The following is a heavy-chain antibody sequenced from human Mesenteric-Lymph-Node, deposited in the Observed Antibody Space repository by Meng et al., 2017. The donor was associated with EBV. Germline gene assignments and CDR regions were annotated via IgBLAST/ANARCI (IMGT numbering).Heavy chain of an antibody. CDR2: ISVYNGNT. Sequence: QVQPVQSGAEVKQPGGSVKVSCKASVYTFTSYGITWVRQAPGQGLEWMGWISVYNGNTNYAEKVQGRVTITRDTSTSTAYMELRSLRSDDTAVYYCARDRDILTDYFDYWGQGTLVTVSS. V-gene: IGHV1-18*01. CDR3: ARDRDILTDYFDY. CDR1: VYTFTSYG. J-gene: IGHJ4*02. D-gene: IGHD3-9*01.